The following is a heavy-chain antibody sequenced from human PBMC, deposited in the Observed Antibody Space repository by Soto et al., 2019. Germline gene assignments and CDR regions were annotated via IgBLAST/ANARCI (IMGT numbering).Heavy chain of an antibody. CDR2: TSTSGGTT. J-gene: IGHJ4*02. D-gene: IGHD3-10*01. Sequence: GGSLRLSCAASGFTFRSYDMSWVRQAPGKGLEWVSGTSTSGGTTHYADSVKGRFTVSRDNSKSTLYLQMNSLRVEDTALYYCARHQPLFSLWGQGTLVTVSS. CDR3: ARHQPLFSL. CDR1: GFTFRSYD. V-gene: IGHV3-23*01.